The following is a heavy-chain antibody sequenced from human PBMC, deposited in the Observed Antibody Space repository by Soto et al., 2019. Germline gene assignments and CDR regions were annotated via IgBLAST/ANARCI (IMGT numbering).Heavy chain of an antibody. CDR3: ARGGSHASLFDY. CDR2: ISSSSSYI. CDR1: GFTFSSYS. V-gene: IGHV3-21*01. D-gene: IGHD1-26*01. Sequence: TGGSLRLSCAASGFTFSSYSMNWVRQAPGKGLEWVSSISSSSSYIYYADSVKGRFTISRDNAKNSLYLQMNSLRAEDTAVYYCARGGSHASLFDYWGQGTLVTVSS. J-gene: IGHJ4*02.